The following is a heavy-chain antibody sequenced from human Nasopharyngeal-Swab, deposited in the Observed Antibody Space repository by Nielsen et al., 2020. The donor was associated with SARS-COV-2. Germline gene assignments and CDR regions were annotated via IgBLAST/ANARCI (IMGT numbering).Heavy chain of an antibody. J-gene: IGHJ3*02. V-gene: IGHV4-39*01. CDR2: IYYSGST. D-gene: IGHD3-22*01. Sequence: SETLSLTCTVSGGSISSSSYYWGWIRQPPGKGLEWIGSIYYSGSTYYNPSLKSRVTISVDTSKNQFSLKLSSVTAADTAVYYCAVYDSRGYYYLDDAFDIWGQGTMVTVSS. CDR3: AVYDSRGYYYLDDAFDI. CDR1: GGSISSSSYY.